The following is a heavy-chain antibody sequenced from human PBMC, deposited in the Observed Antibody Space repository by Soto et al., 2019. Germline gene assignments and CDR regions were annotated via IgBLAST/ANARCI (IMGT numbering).Heavy chain of an antibody. V-gene: IGHV3-7*01. CDR3: ASSEVTQSWDY. CDR2: INYDGSEK. CDR1: GFTFSSYW. Sequence: HPGGSLRLSCAASGFTFSSYWMSWVRQAPGKGLEWVANINYDGSEKYFVDSVRGRFTISRDNAKNSLYLQMNSLRAEDTAVYYCASSEVTQSWDYWGQGTLVTVSS. D-gene: IGHD4-4*01. J-gene: IGHJ4*02.